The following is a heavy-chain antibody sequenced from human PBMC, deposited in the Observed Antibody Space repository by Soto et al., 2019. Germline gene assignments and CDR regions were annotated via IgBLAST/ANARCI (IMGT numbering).Heavy chain of an antibody. CDR2: ISSYNGNT. Sequence: SVKVSCKASGYTFTSYAISWVRQAPGQGLEWMGWISSYNGNTSYAQKLQGRVTMTTDTSTSTAYMELRSLRSDDTAVYYCARKDSSSSWFDRWGQGTLVTVSS. CDR1: GYTFTSYA. V-gene: IGHV1-18*01. CDR3: ARKDSSSSWFDR. D-gene: IGHD6-6*01. J-gene: IGHJ5*02.